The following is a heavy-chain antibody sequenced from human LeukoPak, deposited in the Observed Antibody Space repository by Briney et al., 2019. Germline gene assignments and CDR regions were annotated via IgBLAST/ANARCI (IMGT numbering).Heavy chain of an antibody. CDR3: AREIISIAAPYYYYYYMDV. D-gene: IGHD6-6*01. V-gene: IGHV4-59*01. Sequence: PSETLSLTCTVSGGSISSYYWSWIRQPPGKGLEWIGYTYYSGSTNYNPSLKSRVTISVDTSKNQFSLKLSSVTAADTAVYYCAREIISIAAPYYYYYYMDVWGKGTTVTVSS. J-gene: IGHJ6*03. CDR2: TYYSGST. CDR1: GGSISSYY.